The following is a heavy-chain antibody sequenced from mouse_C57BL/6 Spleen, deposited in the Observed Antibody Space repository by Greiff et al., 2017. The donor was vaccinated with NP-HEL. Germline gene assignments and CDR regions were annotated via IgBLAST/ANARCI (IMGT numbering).Heavy chain of an antibody. CDR2: IYPSDSET. V-gene: IGHV1-61*01. J-gene: IGHJ4*01. D-gene: IGHD1-1*01. CDR3: ASHEDYGNSLGYAMDY. CDR1: GYTFTSYW. Sequence: QVQLQQPGAELVRPGSSVKLSCKASGYTFTSYWMDWVKQRPGQGLEWIGNIYPSDSETHYNQKFKDKATLTVDKSSSTVYMELSRVTSEDSAVYFCASHEDYGNSLGYAMDYWGQGTSVTVSS.